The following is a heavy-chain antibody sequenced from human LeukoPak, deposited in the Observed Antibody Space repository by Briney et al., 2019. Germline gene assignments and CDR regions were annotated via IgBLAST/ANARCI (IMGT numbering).Heavy chain of an antibody. J-gene: IGHJ4*02. Sequence: APGKVSCKPSGYTFTRYYMHWGRQAPGQRLEWMGIINPSGGSKSYAEKYQGRVTMTRDMSTSTVYMELSSLRSEDTAVYYCARASAEYSSGWPGDYWGQGTLVTVSS. D-gene: IGHD6-25*01. CDR1: GYTFTRYY. CDR3: ARASAEYSSGWPGDY. V-gene: IGHV1-46*01. CDR2: INPSGGSK.